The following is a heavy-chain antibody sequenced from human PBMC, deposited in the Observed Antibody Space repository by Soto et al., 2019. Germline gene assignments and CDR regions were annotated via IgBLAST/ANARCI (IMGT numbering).Heavy chain of an antibody. D-gene: IGHD6-6*01. V-gene: IGHV3-23*01. CDR2: ISGSGGST. Sequence: GGSLRLSCAASGFTFSSYAMSWVRQAPGKGLEWVSAISGSGGSTYYADSVKGRFTISRDNSKNTLYLQMNSLRAEDTAVYYCAKDLAGYSSSSGVPGAFDIWGQGTMVTVSS. CDR3: AKDLAGYSSSSGVPGAFDI. J-gene: IGHJ3*02. CDR1: GFTFSSYA.